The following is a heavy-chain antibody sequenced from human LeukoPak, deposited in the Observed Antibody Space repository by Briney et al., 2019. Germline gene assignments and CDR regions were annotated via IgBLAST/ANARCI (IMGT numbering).Heavy chain of an antibody. V-gene: IGHV3-11*01. Sequence: PGGSLRLSCAASRFTFSDYYMTWIRQAPGKGLEWVSHISSSGSVTHYADSVKGRFTISRDNAKNSLYLQMNGLRADDTAVYYCARIEQWRVADYWGHGTLVTVSS. CDR3: ARIEQWRVADY. CDR2: ISSSGSVT. CDR1: RFTFSDYY. J-gene: IGHJ4*01. D-gene: IGHD6-19*01.